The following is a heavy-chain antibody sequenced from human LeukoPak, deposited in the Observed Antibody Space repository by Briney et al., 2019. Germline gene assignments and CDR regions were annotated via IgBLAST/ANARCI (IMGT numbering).Heavy chain of an antibody. J-gene: IGHJ5*02. V-gene: IGHV1-18*01. CDR3: ARDGHSQDYYDSSGQNWFDP. CDR2: ISAYNGNT. D-gene: IGHD3-22*01. Sequence: GASVKVSCKASGYTFTSYGTSWVRQAPGQGLEWMGWISAYNGNTNYAQKLQGRVTMTTDTSTSTAYMELRSLRSDDTAVYYCARDGHSQDYYDSSGQNWFDPWGQGTLVTVSS. CDR1: GYTFTSYG.